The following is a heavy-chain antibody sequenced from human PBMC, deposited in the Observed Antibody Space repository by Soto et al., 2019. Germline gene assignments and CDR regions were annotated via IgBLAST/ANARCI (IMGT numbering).Heavy chain of an antibody. J-gene: IGHJ4*02. D-gene: IGHD4-17*01. Sequence: PXETLSLTCTVSGGSVTNSSYYWGWIRQSPGKGLEWIGSVYYRGRSYSKSSVKSRVTISVDTSKNRFSLSLNSVTASDTAVYFCVSQRTTVPTQAYFDYWGPGALVTVSS. CDR1: GGSVTNSSYY. CDR2: VYYRGRS. V-gene: IGHV4-39*01. CDR3: VSQRTTVPTQAYFDY.